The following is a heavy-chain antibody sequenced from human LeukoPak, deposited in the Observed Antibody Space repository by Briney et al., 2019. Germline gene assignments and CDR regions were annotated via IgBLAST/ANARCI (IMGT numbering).Heavy chain of an antibody. Sequence: SETLSLTCDVSGGSISSYYWSWIRQPPGKGLEWIAYIYYNGNTNYNPSFKGRVTISVDMSKNQFSLKLTSVAAADTAIYYCARQSSATAAFDIWGQGTMVTVSS. V-gene: IGHV4-59*08. CDR2: IYYNGNT. CDR1: GGSISSYY. J-gene: IGHJ3*02. D-gene: IGHD5-18*01. CDR3: ARQSSATAAFDI.